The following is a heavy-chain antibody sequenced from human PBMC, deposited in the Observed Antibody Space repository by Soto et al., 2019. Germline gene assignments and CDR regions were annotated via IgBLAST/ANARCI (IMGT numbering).Heavy chain of an antibody. CDR1: GYTLTSYA. CDR3: ARLFDYGAKFDP. J-gene: IGHJ5*02. V-gene: IGHV1-3*01. D-gene: IGHD4-17*01. CDR2: INAGNGNT. Sequence: QVQLVQSGAEVKKPGASVKVSCKASGYTLTSYAMHWVRQAPGQRLEWMGWINAGNGNTKYSQKFQGRVTITRDTSASTAYMELSSLRSEDTAVYYCARLFDYGAKFDPWGQGTLVTVSS.